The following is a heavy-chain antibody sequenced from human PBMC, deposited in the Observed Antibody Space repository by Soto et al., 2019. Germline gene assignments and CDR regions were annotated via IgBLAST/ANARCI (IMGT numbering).Heavy chain of an antibody. CDR2: IDPSDSYT. V-gene: IGHV5-10-1*01. Sequence: EVQLEQSGAEVKKPGEALRISCKGSGYSFTSYWISWVRQMPWKGLEWMGRIDPSDSYTNYSPSFQGHVSISPDKSISTAYLQWTSLKAPDTAMYYCARLQAAAGDNDLTFDYWGQVALGTVSS. J-gene: IGHJ4*02. CDR3: ARLQAAAGDNDLTFDY. D-gene: IGHD6-13*01. CDR1: GYSFTSYW.